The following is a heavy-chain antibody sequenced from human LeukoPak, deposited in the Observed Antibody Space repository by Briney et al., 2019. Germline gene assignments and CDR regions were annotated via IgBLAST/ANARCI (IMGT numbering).Heavy chain of an antibody. D-gene: IGHD2-2*01. V-gene: IGHV3-33*01. CDR2: IWYDGSNK. CDR1: GFTFSSYG. J-gene: IGHJ5*02. CDR3: ARGLGYCSSTSCYAAGSNWFDP. Sequence: QPGESLRLSCAASGFTFSSYGMHWVRQAPGKGLEWVAVIWYDGSNKYYADSVKGRFTISRDNSKNTLYLQMNSLRAEDTAVYYCARGLGYCSSTSCYAAGSNWFDPWGQGTLVTVSS.